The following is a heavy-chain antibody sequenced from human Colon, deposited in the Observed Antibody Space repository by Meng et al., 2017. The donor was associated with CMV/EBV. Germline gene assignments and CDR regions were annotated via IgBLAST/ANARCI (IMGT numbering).Heavy chain of an antibody. V-gene: IGHV5-51*01. Sequence: GESLKISCQGSGYNFTTYWIAWVRQMPGKGLEWMGIIYPADSSARYSPSFQGQVNISVDRSINSAYLQWSSLKASDTAMYYCARREVYSSSPFDYWGQGTLVTVSS. CDR2: IYPADSSA. D-gene: IGHD6-6*01. CDR1: GYNFTTYW. J-gene: IGHJ4*02. CDR3: ARREVYSSSPFDY.